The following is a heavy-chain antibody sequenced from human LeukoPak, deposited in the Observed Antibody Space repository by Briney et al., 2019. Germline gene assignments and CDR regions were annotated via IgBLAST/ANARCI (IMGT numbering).Heavy chain of an antibody. D-gene: IGHD4-17*01. J-gene: IGHJ5*01. V-gene: IGHV4-38-2*02. Sequence: SETLSLTRTVSGYSIKSSYHWARVRQPPAKGLEWVATIHHSGDTFYNPSLKSRVTISMDTSKNEFSLTLKSVTAADTAVYYCARDRFDYGEYEFDSWGQGALVTVSS. CDR3: ARDRFDYGEYEFDS. CDR2: IHHSGDT. CDR1: GYSIKSSYH.